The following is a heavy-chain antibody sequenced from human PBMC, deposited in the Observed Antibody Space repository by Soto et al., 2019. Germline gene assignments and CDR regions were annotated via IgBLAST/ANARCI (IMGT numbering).Heavy chain of an antibody. V-gene: IGHV3-48*01. D-gene: IGHD4-17*01. J-gene: IGHJ4*02. Sequence: GGSLRLSCAASGFTFSSYGMHWVRQAPGKGLEWVSYISSSSSTIYYADSVKGRFTISRDNAKNSLYLQMNSLRAEDTAVYYCAREAHDYGDYACDYWGQGTLVTVSS. CDR1: GFTFSSYG. CDR2: ISSSSSTI. CDR3: AREAHDYGDYACDY.